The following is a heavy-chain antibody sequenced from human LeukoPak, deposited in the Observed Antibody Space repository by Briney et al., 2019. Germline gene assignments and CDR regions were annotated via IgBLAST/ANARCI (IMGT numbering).Heavy chain of an antibody. CDR2: INHSGST. CDR3: ARGRTIFGTYNWFDP. J-gene: IGHJ5*02. V-gene: IGHV4-34*01. D-gene: IGHD3-3*01. CDR1: GGSFSGYY. Sequence: SETLSLTCAVYGGSFSGYYWSWIRQPPGKGLEWIGDINHSGSTNYNPSLKSRVTISVDTSKHQFSLKLSSVTAADTAVYYCARGRTIFGTYNWFDPWGQGTLVTVSS.